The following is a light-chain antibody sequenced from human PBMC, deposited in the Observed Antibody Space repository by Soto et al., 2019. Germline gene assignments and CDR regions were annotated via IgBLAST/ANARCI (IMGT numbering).Light chain of an antibody. Sequence: EIVMTRSPATLSVSPGERATLSCRASQSVSSNLAWYQQKPGQAPRLLIYVASTRATGIPARFSGSGSGTEFTLTISSLQSEDFAVYYCQQYNNWPYTFGQGTKLEIK. CDR2: VAS. J-gene: IGKJ2*01. CDR3: QQYNNWPYT. CDR1: QSVSSN. V-gene: IGKV3-15*01.